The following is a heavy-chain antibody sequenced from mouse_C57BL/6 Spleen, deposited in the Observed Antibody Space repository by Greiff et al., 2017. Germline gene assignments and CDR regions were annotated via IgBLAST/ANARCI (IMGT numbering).Heavy chain of an antibody. CDR2: ISYDGSN. J-gene: IGHJ4*01. CDR3: SGWGGYYAMDY. CDR1: GYSITSGYY. V-gene: IGHV3-6*01. Sequence: ESGPGLVKPSQSLSLTCSVTGYSITSGYYWNWIRQFPGNKLEWMGYISYDGSNNYNPSLKNRISITRDTSKNQFFLKLNSVTTEDTATYYCSGWGGYYAMDYWGQGTSVTVSS. D-gene: IGHD1-1*02.